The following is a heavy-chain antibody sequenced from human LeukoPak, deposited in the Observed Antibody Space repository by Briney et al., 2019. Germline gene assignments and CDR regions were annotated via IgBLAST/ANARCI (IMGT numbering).Heavy chain of an antibody. D-gene: IGHD1-26*01. CDR2: IYSDGST. V-gene: IGHV3-53*01. Sequence: LSLTCTVSGGSISSGSYYWSWVRQAPGKGLEWVSEIYSDGSTYYAASVKGRFSISRDNSKNTVYLQMNRLRAEDTAVYYCARDLREHGVFDIWGQGQWSPSLQ. CDR3: ARDLREHGVFDI. CDR1: GGSISSGSYY. J-gene: IGHJ3*02.